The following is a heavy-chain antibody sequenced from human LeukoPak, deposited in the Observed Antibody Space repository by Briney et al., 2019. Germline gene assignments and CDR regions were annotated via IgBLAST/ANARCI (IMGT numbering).Heavy chain of an antibody. V-gene: IGHV1-2*06. CDR2: INLNVGVT. D-gene: IGHD1-26*01. J-gene: IGHJ3*02. CDR3: ARVLGPDAVDI. CDR1: GYTFTSYD. Sequence: ASVKVSCKASGYTFTSYDINWVRQATGQGLEWMGRINLNVGVTNYAHKFQGRVTMTRDTSISTAYMELSRLRSDDTAVYYCARVLGPDAVDIWGQGTVVTVSS.